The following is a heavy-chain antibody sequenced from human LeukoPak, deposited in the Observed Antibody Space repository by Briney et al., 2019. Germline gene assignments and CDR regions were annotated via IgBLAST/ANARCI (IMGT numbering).Heavy chain of an antibody. CDR2: ISSSGSTI. CDR1: GFTFSSYE. V-gene: IGHV3-48*03. CDR3: AREYGPRGANAFDI. J-gene: IGHJ3*02. Sequence: GGSLRFSCAASGFTFSSYEMNWVRQAPGKGLEWVSYISSSGSTIYYADSVKGRFTISRDNAKNSLYLQMNSLRAEDTAVYYCAREYGPRGANAFDIWGQGTMVTVSS. D-gene: IGHD4-17*01.